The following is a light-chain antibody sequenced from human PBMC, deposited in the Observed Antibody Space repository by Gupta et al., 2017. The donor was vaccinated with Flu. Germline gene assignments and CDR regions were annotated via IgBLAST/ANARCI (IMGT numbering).Light chain of an antibody. V-gene: IGKV3-20*01. CDR1: QSVYSSQ. CDR2: GAF. Sequence: EIVLTQSPGTLSLSPGERATLSCRASQSVYSSQLAWYQQKPGQAPRLLIYGAFRRATGIPDRFSGSGSGTDFTLTISRLEPEDFAVYYCQQYDSLPRTFGQGTKVEIK. J-gene: IGKJ1*01. CDR3: QQYDSLPRT.